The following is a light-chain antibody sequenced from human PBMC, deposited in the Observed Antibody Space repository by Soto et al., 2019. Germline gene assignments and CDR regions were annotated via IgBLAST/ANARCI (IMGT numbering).Light chain of an antibody. CDR2: DAT. J-gene: IGKJ1*01. V-gene: IGKV3-11*01. CDR1: QSISSY. CDR3: QQRINWPRT. Sequence: EIELTQSPATLSLSPGERATLSCRASQSISSYLAWYQQKPGQAPRLLIYDATNRTTGIPARFSGSGSGTDFTLTISSLEPEDFALYYCQQRINWPRTFGQGTKVEIK.